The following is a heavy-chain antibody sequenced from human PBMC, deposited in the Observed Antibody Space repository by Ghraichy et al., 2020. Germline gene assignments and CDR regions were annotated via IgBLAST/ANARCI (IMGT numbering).Heavy chain of an antibody. CDR3: ARDVDDPEACFDAAGTHPCYYYGMDV. V-gene: IGHV1-69*13. Sequence: SVKVSCKASGGTFSSYAISWVRQAPGQGLEWMGGIIPIFGTANYAQKFQGRVTITADESTSTAYMELSSLRSEDTAVYYCARDVDDPEACFDAAGTHPCYYYGMDVWGQGTTVTVSS. CDR2: IIPIFGTA. CDR1: GGTFSSYA. J-gene: IGHJ6*02. D-gene: IGHD6-13*01.